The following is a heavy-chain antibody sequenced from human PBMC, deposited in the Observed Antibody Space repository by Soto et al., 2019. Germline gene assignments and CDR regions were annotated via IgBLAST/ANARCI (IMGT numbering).Heavy chain of an antibody. D-gene: IGHD6-19*01. V-gene: IGHV3-23*01. CDR1: GFTFSSYA. CDR2: VYGSGGVA. Sequence: EVQVLESGGGLVQPGGSLRLSCAASGFTFSSYAMSWVRQAPGKGLQWVAGVYGSGGVAHYADSVKGRFIISRDNSKNTLFLQLNSLRAEDTAVYYCAKDFVGCTWYYGMGVWGQGTTVTVS. J-gene: IGHJ6*02. CDR3: AKDFVGCTWYYGMGV.